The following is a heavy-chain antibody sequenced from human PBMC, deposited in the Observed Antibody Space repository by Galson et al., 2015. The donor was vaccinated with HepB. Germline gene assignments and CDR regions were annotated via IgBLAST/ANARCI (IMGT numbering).Heavy chain of an antibody. Sequence: IYYSGSTNYNPSLKSRVTISVDTSKNQFSLKLSSVTAADTAVYYCARGYSSSLGYWGQGTLVTVSS. D-gene: IGHD6-13*01. CDR3: ARGYSSSLGY. V-gene: IGHV4-34*01. CDR2: IYYSGST. J-gene: IGHJ4*02.